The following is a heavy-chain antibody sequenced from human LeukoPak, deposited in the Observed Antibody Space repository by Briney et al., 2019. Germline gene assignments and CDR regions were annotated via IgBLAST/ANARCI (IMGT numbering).Heavy chain of an antibody. Sequence: ASVKVSCKASGYTFTGYYMHWVRQAPGQGLEWMGWINPNSGGTNYAQKFQGRVTMTRDTSISTAYMELSRLRSDDTAVYYCARDRGAYCSDGSCQWYYFDYWGQGTLVTVSS. CDR1: GYTFTGYY. CDR2: INPNSGGT. V-gene: IGHV1-2*02. CDR3: ARDRGAYCSDGSCQWYYFDY. D-gene: IGHD2-15*01. J-gene: IGHJ4*02.